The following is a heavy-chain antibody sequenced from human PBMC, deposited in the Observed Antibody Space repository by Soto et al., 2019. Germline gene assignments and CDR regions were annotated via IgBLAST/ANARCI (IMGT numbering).Heavy chain of an antibody. D-gene: IGHD3-22*01. V-gene: IGHV3-33*03. CDR2: IWYDGNRK. Sequence: GGSLRLSCAASGFTFSSYGMHWVRQAPGKGLEWVAVIWYDGNRKYYGDSVRGRFTISRDNSKNTLYLEMNTLRTEDTAVYYCVVDTTGLLDYWGQGTLVTVSS. CDR1: GFTFSSYG. CDR3: VVDTTGLLDY. J-gene: IGHJ4*02.